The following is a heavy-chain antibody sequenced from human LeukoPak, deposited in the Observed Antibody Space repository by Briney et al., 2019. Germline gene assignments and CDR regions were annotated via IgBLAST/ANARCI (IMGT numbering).Heavy chain of an antibody. Sequence: PSETLSLTCTVSGGSISSYYWSWIRQPAGKGLEWIGRIYTSGSTNYNPSLKSRVTMSVDTSKNQFSLKLSSVTAADTAVYYCARGRGAARPNYYYMDVWGKGTTVTVSS. CDR1: GGSISSYY. J-gene: IGHJ6*03. V-gene: IGHV4-4*07. D-gene: IGHD6-6*01. CDR2: IYTSGST. CDR3: ARGRGAARPNYYYMDV.